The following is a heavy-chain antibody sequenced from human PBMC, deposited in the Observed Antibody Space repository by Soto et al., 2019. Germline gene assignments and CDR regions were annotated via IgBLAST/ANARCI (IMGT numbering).Heavy chain of an antibody. Sequence: EVQLLESGGGLVQPGGSLRLSCAASGFTFSSYAMSWVRQAPGKGLEWVSAISGSGGSTYYADSVKGRFTISRDNSKNTLYLQMNSLRAEDTAVYHCAKSSAIVVVIIDYWGQGTLVTVSS. CDR2: ISGSGGST. V-gene: IGHV3-23*01. D-gene: IGHD3-22*01. J-gene: IGHJ4*02. CDR1: GFTFSSYA. CDR3: AKSSAIVVVIIDY.